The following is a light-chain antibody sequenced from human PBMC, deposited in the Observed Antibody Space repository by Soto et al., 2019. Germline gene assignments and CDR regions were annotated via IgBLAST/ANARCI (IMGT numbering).Light chain of an antibody. V-gene: IGKV1-9*01. CDR2: GAS. J-gene: IGKJ3*01. CDR1: QGISSF. CDR3: QQLNSFPIP. Sequence: IQLTQSPSSLSASVGDRVTITCRASQGISSFLAWYQQKPGKAPKLLIYGASTLQRGVPSRFSGSGSGTDFTLTIGSLQPEDFATYYCQQLNSFPIPFGPGTKVDIK.